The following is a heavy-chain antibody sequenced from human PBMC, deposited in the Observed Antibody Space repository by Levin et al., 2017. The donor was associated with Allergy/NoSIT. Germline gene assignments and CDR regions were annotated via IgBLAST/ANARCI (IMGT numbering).Heavy chain of an antibody. V-gene: IGHV3-30-3*01. CDR2: ISYDGSNK. Sequence: GGSLRLSCAASGFTFSSYAMHWVRQAPGKGLEWVAVISYDGSNKYYADSVKGRFTISRDNSKNTLYLQMNSLRAEDTAVYYCAREEILYLARYFDYWGQGTLVTVSS. CDR1: GFTFSSYA. D-gene: IGHD2-8*01. J-gene: IGHJ4*02. CDR3: AREEILYLARYFDY.